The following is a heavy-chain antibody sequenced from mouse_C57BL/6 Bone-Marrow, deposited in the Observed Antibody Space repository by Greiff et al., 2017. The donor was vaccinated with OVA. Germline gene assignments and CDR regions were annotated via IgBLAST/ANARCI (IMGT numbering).Heavy chain of an antibody. Sequence: VQLQQSGTVLARPGASVKMSCKTSGYTFTSYWMHWVKQRPGQGLEWIGAIYPGNSDTSYNQKFKGKAKLTAVTSASTAYMELSSLTNEDSAVYYCTRGDYEGAWFAYWGQGTLVTVSA. V-gene: IGHV1-5*01. J-gene: IGHJ3*01. CDR1: GYTFTSYW. D-gene: IGHD2-4*01. CDR2: IYPGNSDT. CDR3: TRGDYEGAWFAY.